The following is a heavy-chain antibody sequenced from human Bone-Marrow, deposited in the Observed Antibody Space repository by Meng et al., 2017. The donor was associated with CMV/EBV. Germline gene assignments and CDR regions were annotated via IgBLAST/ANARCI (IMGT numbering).Heavy chain of an antibody. D-gene: IGHD2-2*01. J-gene: IGHJ6*02. V-gene: IGHV1-8*01. CDR3: ARVYPRWSSTNCSGIDV. CDR2: MNPNSGNT. Sequence: ASVKVSCKASGYTFTSYDINWVRQATGQGLEWMGWMNPNSGNTGYAQKFQGRVTMTRNTSISTAYMELSSLRSEDTAVYYCARVYPRWSSTNCSGIDVWGQATTVAFSS. CDR1: GYTFTSYD.